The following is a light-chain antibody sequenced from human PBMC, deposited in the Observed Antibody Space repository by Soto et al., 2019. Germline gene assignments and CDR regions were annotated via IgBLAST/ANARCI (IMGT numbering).Light chain of an antibody. J-gene: IGLJ1*01. Sequence: QAVLTQPASVSGAPGQSITISCTGTSRDVGGYNYVSWYQHHPGKAPKLIIYDVSNRPSGVSIRFSASKSDNTASLTISGLQPEDEADYHCSSYTTSNTRQIVFGTGTKATVL. V-gene: IGLV2-14*03. CDR1: SRDVGGYNY. CDR2: DVS. CDR3: SSYTTSNTRQIV.